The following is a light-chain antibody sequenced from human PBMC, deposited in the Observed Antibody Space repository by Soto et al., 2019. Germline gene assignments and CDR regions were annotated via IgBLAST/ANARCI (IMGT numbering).Light chain of an antibody. CDR3: QQFGSSIPHA. CDR1: QVIGSRY. V-gene: IGKV3-20*01. Sequence: EIVMTQSPGNLSLSPGERATISCRASQVIGSRYLAWYHQKSCQAPRLLIYGASSRATGIPDRFGGSGSGTDFTLIIIRLEPEDFGVYYCQQFGSSIPHAFGQGTKLEIK. J-gene: IGKJ2*01. CDR2: GAS.